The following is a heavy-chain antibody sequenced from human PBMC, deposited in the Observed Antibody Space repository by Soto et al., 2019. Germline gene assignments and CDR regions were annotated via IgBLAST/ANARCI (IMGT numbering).Heavy chain of an antibody. CDR3: VRDGTKNLRDWFDP. CDR1: GAPLSGYY. J-gene: IGHJ5*02. Sequence: SETLSLTCNVSGAPLSGYYWSWIRQPPGKGLERIGRIYATGSSDYNPSLKSRITISVDMSKKQFSLTLRSVTAADTAMYYCVRDGTKNLRDWFDPWGQGILVTVSS. D-gene: IGHD1-1*01. V-gene: IGHV4-4*07. CDR2: IYATGSS.